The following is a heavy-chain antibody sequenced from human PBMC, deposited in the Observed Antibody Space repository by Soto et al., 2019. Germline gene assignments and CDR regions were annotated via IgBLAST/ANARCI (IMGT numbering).Heavy chain of an antibody. Sequence: QVQLVQSGAEVKKPGASVKVSCKASGYIFVTYGIAWVRQAPGQGLEWMGRISPYTGNTHSATKVQGRLTMNTDTSTSTAYMELGSLTSDDTAVYYCVMVDNYVTPTSQDVWGQGTTVTVSS. CDR3: VMVDNYVTPTSQDV. J-gene: IGHJ6*02. V-gene: IGHV1-18*01. CDR2: ISPYTGNT. D-gene: IGHD3-16*01. CDR1: GYIFVTYG.